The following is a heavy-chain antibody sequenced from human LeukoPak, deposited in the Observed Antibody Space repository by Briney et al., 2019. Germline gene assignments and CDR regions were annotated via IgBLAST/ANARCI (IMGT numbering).Heavy chain of an antibody. D-gene: IGHD3-22*01. CDR3: ARVATYYDSSGYIY. CDR2: ISSSSSYI. V-gene: IGHV3-21*01. J-gene: IGHJ4*02. Sequence: AGGSLRLSCAASGFTFSSYSMTWVRQAPGKGLEWVSSISSSSSYIYYADSVKGRFTISRDNAKNSLYLQMNSLRAEDTAVYYCARVATYYDSSGYIYWGQGTLVTVSS. CDR1: GFTFSSYS.